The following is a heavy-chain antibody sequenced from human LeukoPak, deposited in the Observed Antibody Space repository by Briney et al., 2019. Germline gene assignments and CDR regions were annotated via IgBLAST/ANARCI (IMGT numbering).Heavy chain of an antibody. CDR2: FDPEDGET. CDR3: ATSTTCCGGDCSGLVLPFQH. J-gene: IGHJ1*01. V-gene: IGHV1-24*01. Sequence: ASVKVFCKVSGYTLTGLSMHWVRQAPGKGLEWMGGFDPEDGETIYAQKFQGRVTMTEDTSTDTAYMELSSLRSEDTAVYYCATSTTCCGGDCSGLVLPFQHWGQGTLVTVSS. D-gene: IGHD2-21*02. CDR1: GYTLTGLS.